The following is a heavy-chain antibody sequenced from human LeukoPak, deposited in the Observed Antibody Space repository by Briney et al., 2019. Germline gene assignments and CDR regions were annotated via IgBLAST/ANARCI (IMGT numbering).Heavy chain of an antibody. CDR2: IHYSGST. J-gene: IGHJ4*02. V-gene: IGHV4-39*07. Sequence: SQTLSLTCTVSGGSIRSSDYYWAWIRQPPGRGLEWIGTIHYSGSTFYKPPLKSRLTVSADTSRNQFSLKLSSVTAADTAVYYCAREHAAYYYDSSGFDYWGQGALVTVSS. CDR3: AREHAAYYYDSSGFDY. D-gene: IGHD3-22*01. CDR1: GGSIRSSDYY.